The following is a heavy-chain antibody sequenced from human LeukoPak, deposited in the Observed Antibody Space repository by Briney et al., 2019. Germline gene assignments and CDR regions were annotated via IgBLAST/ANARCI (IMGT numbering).Heavy chain of an antibody. CDR3: ARDFAPFREYYMDV. CDR2: ISSSGSTI. D-gene: IGHD5-24*01. CDR1: GFTFSSYE. J-gene: IGHJ6*03. V-gene: IGHV3-48*03. Sequence: PGGSLRLPCAASGFTFSSYEMNWVRQAPGKGLEWVSYISSSGSTIYYADSVKGRFTISRDNAKNSLYLQMSSLRAEDTAVYYCARDFAPFREYYMDVWGKGTTVTVSS.